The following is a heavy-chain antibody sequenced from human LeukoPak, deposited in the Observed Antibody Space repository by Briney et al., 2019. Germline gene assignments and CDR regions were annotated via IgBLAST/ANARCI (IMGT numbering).Heavy chain of an antibody. V-gene: IGHV3-23*01. CDR2: ISGSGDTT. CDR3: AREVDYGMDV. CDR1: GFIFSNYA. J-gene: IGHJ6*04. Sequence: GGSLRLSGAASGFIFSNYAMTWVRQAPGKGLEWVSVISGSGDTTYYGDSVKGRFTISRDNSENTLFLQMNSLRDEDTAVYYCAREVDYGMDVWGKGTTVIVSS. D-gene: IGHD1-26*01.